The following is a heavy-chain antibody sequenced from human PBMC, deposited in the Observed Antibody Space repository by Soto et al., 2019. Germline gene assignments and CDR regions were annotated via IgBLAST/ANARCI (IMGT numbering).Heavy chain of an antibody. V-gene: IGHV3-23*01. CDR2: IRGSGGST. CDR3: VKTADYYLLTGYYPYFDY. CDR1: GFTFSSYA. Sequence: GESLKISCAASGFTFSSYAMSWVRQAPGKGLEWVSGIRGSGGSTHYADSVKGRFTISRDNSKNTLSLQMTSLRADETAVYYCVKTADYYLLTGYYPYFDYWGQGTLVTVSS. J-gene: IGHJ4*02. D-gene: IGHD3-9*01.